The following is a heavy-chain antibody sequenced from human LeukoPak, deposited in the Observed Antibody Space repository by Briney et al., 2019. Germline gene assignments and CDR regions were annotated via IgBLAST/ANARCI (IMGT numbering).Heavy chain of an antibody. V-gene: IGHV4-59*01. Sequence: SSETLSLTCTVSGGSISSYYWSWIRQPPGKGLEWIGYIYYSGSTNYNPSLKSRVTISVDTSKNQFSLKLSSVTAADTAVYYCARVRSVAGFFDYWGQGTLVTVSS. J-gene: IGHJ4*02. CDR2: IYYSGST. CDR1: GGSISSYY. CDR3: ARVRSVAGFFDY. D-gene: IGHD6-19*01.